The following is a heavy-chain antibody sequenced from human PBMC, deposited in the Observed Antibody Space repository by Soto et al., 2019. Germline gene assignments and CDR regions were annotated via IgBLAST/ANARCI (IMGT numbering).Heavy chain of an antibody. CDR1: GGTFSSYA. CDR3: ARCEVGENGNDAGSYYYYYGMDV. Sequence: SVKVSCKASGGTFSSYAINWVRQAPGQGLEWMGGIIPIFGTANYAQNFQGRVTITADTSTSTAYMELSSLRSEDTAVYYCARCEVGENGNDAGSYYYYYGMDVWGQGTTVTVSS. CDR2: IIPIFGTA. J-gene: IGHJ6*02. D-gene: IGHD1-1*01. V-gene: IGHV1-69*06.